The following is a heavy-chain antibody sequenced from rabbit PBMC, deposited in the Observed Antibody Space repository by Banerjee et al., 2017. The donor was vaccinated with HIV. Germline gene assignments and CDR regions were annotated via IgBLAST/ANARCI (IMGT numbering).Heavy chain of an antibody. CDR3: ARDLAGVIGWNFNL. CDR2: IYTGDGST. V-gene: IGHV1S47*01. J-gene: IGHJ4*01. Sequence: WIGCIYTGDGSTYYASWVNGRFTLSRENNQNTVTLQLNSLTAADTATYFCARDLAGVIGWNFNLWGQGTLVTVS. D-gene: IGHD4-1*01.